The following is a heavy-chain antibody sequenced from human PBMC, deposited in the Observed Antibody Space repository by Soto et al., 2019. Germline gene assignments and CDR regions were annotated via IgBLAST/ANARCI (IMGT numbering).Heavy chain of an antibody. Sequence: QVQLLQSGAEVKKPGASVKVSCKTSGYVFTDYLIHWVRQAPGQGLEWMGWINPDTGVTVYAQNFQGRVTLASDTPVNTVNMDLSRLRAGDTASYYCARSAQYSASLEVDYWGQGTLVAVSS. CDR3: ARSAQYSASLEVDY. CDR2: INPDTGVT. D-gene: IGHD1-1*01. J-gene: IGHJ4*02. CDR1: GYVFTDYL. V-gene: IGHV1-2*02.